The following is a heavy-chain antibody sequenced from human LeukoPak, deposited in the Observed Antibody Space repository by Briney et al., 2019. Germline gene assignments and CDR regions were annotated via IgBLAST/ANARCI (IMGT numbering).Heavy chain of an antibody. CDR1: GYTFTGYY. CDR2: INPNSGGT. Sequence: ASVKVSCKASGYTFTGYYMHWVRQAPGQGLEWMGWINPNSGGTNYAQKFQGRVTMTRDTSISTAYMELSRLRSDDTAVYYCVRERSSGYYSGPFDYWGQGTLVTVSS. J-gene: IGHJ4*02. V-gene: IGHV1-2*02. CDR3: VRERSSGYYSGPFDY. D-gene: IGHD3-22*01.